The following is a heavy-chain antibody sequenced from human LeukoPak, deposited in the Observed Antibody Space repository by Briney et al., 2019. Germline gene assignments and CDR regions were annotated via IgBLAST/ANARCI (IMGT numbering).Heavy chain of an antibody. CDR1: GYTFTSYD. J-gene: IGHJ6*03. Sequence: ASVKVSCKASGYTFTSYDMNWVRQATGQGLEWMGWLNPNSGNTGYAQKFQGRVTITRNTSISTAYMELSSLRSEDTAVYYCAREGCTNGVCYPYYYYYMDVWGKGTTVTVS. V-gene: IGHV1-8*03. CDR2: LNPNSGNT. D-gene: IGHD2-8*01. CDR3: AREGCTNGVCYPYYYYYMDV.